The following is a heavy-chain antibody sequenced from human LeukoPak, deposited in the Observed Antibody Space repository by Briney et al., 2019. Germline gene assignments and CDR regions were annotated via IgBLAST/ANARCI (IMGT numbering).Heavy chain of an antibody. Sequence: GGSLRLSCAASGFTFSSYSMNWVRQAPGKGLEWVSYISSSSSTIYYADSVKGRFTISRDNAKNSLYLQMNSLRAEDTAVYYCAREGEDIVVVPADTSPRRFDPWGQGTLVTVSS. CDR1: GFTFSSYS. CDR3: AREGEDIVVVPADTSPRRFDP. J-gene: IGHJ5*02. D-gene: IGHD2-2*01. V-gene: IGHV3-48*01. CDR2: ISSSSSTI.